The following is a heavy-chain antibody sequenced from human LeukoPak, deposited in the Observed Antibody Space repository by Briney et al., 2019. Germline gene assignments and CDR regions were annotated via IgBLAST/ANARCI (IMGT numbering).Heavy chain of an antibody. CDR3: ARHPSDYHDSSGYYYYYYGMDV. CDR2: IYYSGST. D-gene: IGHD3-22*01. V-gene: IGHV4-39*01. CDR1: GGSISSSSYY. Sequence: SETLSLTCTVSGGSISSSSYYWGWIRQPPGKGLEWIGSIYYSGSTYYNPSLKSRVTISVDTSKNQFSLKLSSVTAADTAVYYCARHPSDYHDSSGYYYYYYGMDVWGQGTTVTVSS. J-gene: IGHJ6*02.